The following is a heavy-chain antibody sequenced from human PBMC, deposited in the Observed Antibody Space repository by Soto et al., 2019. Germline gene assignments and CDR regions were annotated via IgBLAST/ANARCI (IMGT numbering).Heavy chain of an antibody. Sequence: PSATLSLTCTVSGGSISSYYWSWIRQPPGKGLEWIGYIYYSGSTNYNPSLKSRVTISVDTSKNQFSLKLSSVTAADTAVYYCARVGDSSGYYWGPDYWGQGTLVTVSS. CDR2: IYYSGST. V-gene: IGHV4-59*01. CDR1: GGSISSYY. CDR3: ARVGDSSGYYWGPDY. J-gene: IGHJ4*02. D-gene: IGHD3-22*01.